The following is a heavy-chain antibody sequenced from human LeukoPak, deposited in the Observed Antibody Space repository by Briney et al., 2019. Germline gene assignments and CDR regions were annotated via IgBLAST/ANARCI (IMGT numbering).Heavy chain of an antibody. Sequence: ASVKVSCKASGYTFTSYYMHWVRQAPGQGLEWMGIINPSGGSTSHAQKFQGRVTMTRDTSTSTVYMELSSLRSEDTAVYYCARADWYYYDSSGLEYFQHWGQGTLVTVSS. V-gene: IGHV1-46*01. CDR3: ARADWYYYDSSGLEYFQH. D-gene: IGHD3-22*01. CDR2: INPSGGST. CDR1: GYTFTSYY. J-gene: IGHJ1*01.